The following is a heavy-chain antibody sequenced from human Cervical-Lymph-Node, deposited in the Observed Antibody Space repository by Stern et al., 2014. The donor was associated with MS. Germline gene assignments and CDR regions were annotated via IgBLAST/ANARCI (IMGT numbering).Heavy chain of an antibody. D-gene: IGHD2-15*01. J-gene: IGHJ6*02. CDR1: GFALRSYG. Sequence: VQLVESGGGVVQPGRSLRLSCAASGFALRSYGMHWVRQAPGKGLEWVAVISKDGNEKYYADSVNGRFTISRDNSKNTLSLQMNSLKTEDTAVYYCAKDRLFCSGGGCYAMDVWGQGTTVTVSS. CDR3: AKDRLFCSGGGCYAMDV. CDR2: ISKDGNEK. V-gene: IGHV3-30*18.